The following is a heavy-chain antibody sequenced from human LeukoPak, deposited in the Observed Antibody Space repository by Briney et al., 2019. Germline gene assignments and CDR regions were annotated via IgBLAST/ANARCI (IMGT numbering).Heavy chain of an antibody. CDR3: ARGNLEWSLWDY. CDR1: GGSISSGEYY. CDR2: IYYSGST. D-gene: IGHD3-3*01. Sequence: SETLSLTCTVSGGSISSGEYYWSWIRQPPGKGLEWIGYIYYSGSTYYNPSLKSRVTISVDTSKNQFSLKLSSVTAADTAVYYCARGNLEWSLWDYWGQGTLVTVSS. V-gene: IGHV4-30-4*08. J-gene: IGHJ4*02.